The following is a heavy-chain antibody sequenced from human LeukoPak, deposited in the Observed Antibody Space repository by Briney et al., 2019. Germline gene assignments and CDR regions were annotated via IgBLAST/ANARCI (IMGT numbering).Heavy chain of an antibody. V-gene: IGHV3-30*04. J-gene: IGHJ4*02. CDR1: GFTFSTSA. Sequence: GGSLRLSCAASGFTFSTSAMHWVRQAPGKGLEWVAVISYDGLNIYYVDSVKGRFTISRDNSKNTLSLQMNSLRAEDTAVYYCAKDLSEYSSPNDYWGQGTLVTVSS. D-gene: IGHD6-6*01. CDR2: ISYDGLNI. CDR3: AKDLSEYSSPNDY.